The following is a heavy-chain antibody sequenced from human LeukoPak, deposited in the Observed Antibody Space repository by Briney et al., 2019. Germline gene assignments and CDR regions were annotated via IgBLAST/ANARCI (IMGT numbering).Heavy chain of an antibody. V-gene: IGHV1-2*02. CDR1: GNTFTGHY. CDR3: ARGTATRGPINNFDY. Sequence: GASVKVSFKASGNTFTGHYIHWVRQAPGQGLEWMGWINPNSDGANSAQKFQGRVTMTRDTSISTAYMELSRLRSDDTAVYYCARGTATRGPINNFDYWGQGTLVTVSS. J-gene: IGHJ4*02. CDR2: INPNSDGA. D-gene: IGHD2-21*02.